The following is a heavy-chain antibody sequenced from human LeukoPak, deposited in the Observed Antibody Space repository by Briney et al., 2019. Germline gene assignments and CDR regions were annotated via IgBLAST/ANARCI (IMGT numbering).Heavy chain of an antibody. J-gene: IGHJ4*02. CDR3: ARGHSSGWYYFDY. CDR2: INSHGSST. Sequence: GGSLRLSCAASGFTFSSYWMHWVRQAPGKGLVWVSRINSHGSSTNYAGSVKGRFTISRDNAKNTLYLQMNSLRAEDTAVYYCARGHSSGWYYFDYWGQGTLVTVSS. CDR1: GFTFSSYW. V-gene: IGHV3-74*01. D-gene: IGHD6-19*01.